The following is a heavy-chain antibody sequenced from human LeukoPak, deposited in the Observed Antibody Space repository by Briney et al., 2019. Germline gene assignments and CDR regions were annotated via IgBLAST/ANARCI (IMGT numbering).Heavy chain of an antibody. CDR2: IDWDDDK. D-gene: IGHD3-22*01. V-gene: IGHV2-70*17. CDR3: ARITYYYDSSAYSLNY. J-gene: IGHJ4*02. CDR1: GFSLSTRGMC. Sequence: SGPTLVNPTQTLTLTCTFSGFSLSTRGMCVTWIRQPPGKALEWLARIDWDDDKFYSTSPKTRLTISKDTSKNQVVLTMTNMDPVDTATYYCARITYYYDSSAYSLNYWGQGTLVTVSS.